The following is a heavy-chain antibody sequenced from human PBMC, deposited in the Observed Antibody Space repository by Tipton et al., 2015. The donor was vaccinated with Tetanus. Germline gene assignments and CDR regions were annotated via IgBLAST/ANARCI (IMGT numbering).Heavy chain of an antibody. D-gene: IGHD1-1*01. CDR2: LSHDGGNI. V-gene: IGHV3-23*01. Sequence: GSLRLSCAASGFNFKTLGINWVRQAPGKGLEWVSSLSHDGGNIYYADFARGRFTISRDNSKNTLFLQMADLRAEDTAIYYCARANNEFPKKGPFDSWGQGSLVIVSS. J-gene: IGHJ4*02. CDR3: ARANNEFPKKGPFDS. CDR1: GFNFKTLG.